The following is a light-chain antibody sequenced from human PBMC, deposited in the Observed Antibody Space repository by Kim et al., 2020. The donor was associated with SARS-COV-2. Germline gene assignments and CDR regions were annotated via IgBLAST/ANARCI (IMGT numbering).Light chain of an antibody. Sequence: DPAPLSRRSSQRLLHHPASHFLYWYLQQPPQSPQLLICLGSKRASGVPDRFSGSGSGTDFTLKISRVEAEDVGMYYCKQALQNPLAFGGGTKVDI. CDR2: LGS. CDR3: KQALQNPLA. CDR1: QRLLHHPASHF. V-gene: IGKV2-28*01. J-gene: IGKJ4*01.